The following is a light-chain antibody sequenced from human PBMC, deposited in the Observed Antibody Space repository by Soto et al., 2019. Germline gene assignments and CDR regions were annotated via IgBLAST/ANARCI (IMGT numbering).Light chain of an antibody. CDR2: DAS. CDR3: QQYESFPVT. Sequence: DLQMTQSSATPSGSVGERVTNPCWASQTISSWLAWYQQKPGEAPKLLIYDASALPRGVPSRFSGSGSGTDFTLTIGSLQPEDFATYYCQQYESFPVTFGQGTRLDIK. J-gene: IGKJ5*01. CDR1: QTISSW. V-gene: IGKV1-5*01.